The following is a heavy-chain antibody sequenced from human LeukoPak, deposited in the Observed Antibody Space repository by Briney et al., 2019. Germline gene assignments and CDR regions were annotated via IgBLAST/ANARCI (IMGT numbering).Heavy chain of an antibody. CDR2: MSYDGSNK. J-gene: IGHJ3*02. CDR1: GFTLSSYA. Sequence: GGSLRLSCAASGFTLSSYAMHWVRQAPGLELQWVALMSYDGSNKCYEDSVKGRFTISRDNSKNTLYLQMNSLRAEDTAVYYCARPPGSGYAFDIWGQGTMVTVSS. V-gene: IGHV3-30-3*01. CDR3: ARPPGSGYAFDI. D-gene: IGHD5-12*01.